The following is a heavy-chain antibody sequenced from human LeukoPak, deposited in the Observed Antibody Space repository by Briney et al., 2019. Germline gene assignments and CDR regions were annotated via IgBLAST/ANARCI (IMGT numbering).Heavy chain of an antibody. CDR1: GVSINSYY. CDR3: ARHGQYTSAWYDY. Sequence: SETLSLTCTVSGVSINSYYWNWIRQPPGKGLEWIGYIYYSGSTNYNPSLRSRVTISLDTSKEQFSLKLSSVTAADTALYYCARHGQYTSAWYDYWGQGTLVTVSS. D-gene: IGHD6-19*01. CDR2: IYYSGST. V-gene: IGHV4-59*08. J-gene: IGHJ4*02.